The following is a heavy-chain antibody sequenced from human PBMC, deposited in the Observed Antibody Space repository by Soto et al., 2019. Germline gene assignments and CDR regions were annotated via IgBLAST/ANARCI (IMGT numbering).Heavy chain of an antibody. CDR2: IKQEGSEK. V-gene: IGHV3-7*05. D-gene: IGHD6-6*01. J-gene: IGHJ3*02. CDR1: GFTFSSYW. Sequence: PGGSLRLSCTVSGFTFSSYWMSWVRQAPGKGLEWVANIKQEGSEKSYVDSVKGRFTISRDNTKNSLYLQMNSLRAGDTAVYYCERVYRTSSGRHDFDIWGQGTLVTVSS. CDR3: ERVYRTSSGRHDFDI.